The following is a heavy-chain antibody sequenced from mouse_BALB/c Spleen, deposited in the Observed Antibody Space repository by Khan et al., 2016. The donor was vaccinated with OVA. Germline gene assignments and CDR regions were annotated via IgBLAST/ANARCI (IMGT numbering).Heavy chain of an antibody. J-gene: IGHJ4*01. CDR1: GYSITSDYA. V-gene: IGHV3-2*02. Sequence: EVKLQESGPGLVNPSQSLSLTCTVTGYSITSDYAWNWIRQFPGNKLEWMGYINYSGSTNYNPALNSRISITRDTSKNQFFLQLNSVTTEDTATYYCARDGSRYNYAMNYWGQGTSVTVSS. CDR3: ARDGSRYNYAMNY. D-gene: IGHD2-3*01. CDR2: INYSGST.